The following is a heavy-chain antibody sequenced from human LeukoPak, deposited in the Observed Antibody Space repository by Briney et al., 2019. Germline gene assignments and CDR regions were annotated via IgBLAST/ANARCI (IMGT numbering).Heavy chain of an antibody. CDR2: INSDGSWT. Sequence: PGGSLRLSCAASGNYWMHWVRQAPGKGLVWVSHINSDGSWTSYADSVEGRFTISKDKAKNTVYLQMNNLRAEDTAVYYCVSFYETYWGRGTLVTVSS. V-gene: IGHV3-74*01. J-gene: IGHJ4*02. CDR1: GNYW. D-gene: IGHD2-2*01. CDR3: VSFYETY.